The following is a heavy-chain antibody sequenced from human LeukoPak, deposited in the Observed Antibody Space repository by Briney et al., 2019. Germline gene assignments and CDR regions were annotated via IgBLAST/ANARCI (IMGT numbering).Heavy chain of an antibody. V-gene: IGHV4-39*01. Sequence: TSETLSLTCTVSGGSISSSSYYWGWIRQPPGKGLEWIGSIYYSGSTYYNPSLKSRVTISVDTSKNQFSLKLSSVTAADTAVYYCARHVYDIVVVVAATPGFDPWGQGPRSPSPQ. D-gene: IGHD2-15*01. CDR2: IYYSGST. CDR3: ARHVYDIVVVVAATPGFDP. J-gene: IGHJ5*02. CDR1: GGSISSSSYY.